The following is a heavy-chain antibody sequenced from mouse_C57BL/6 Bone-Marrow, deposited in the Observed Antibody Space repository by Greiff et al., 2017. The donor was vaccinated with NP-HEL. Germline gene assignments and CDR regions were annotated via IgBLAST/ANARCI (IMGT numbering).Heavy chain of an antibody. CDR1: GFTFSSYG. D-gene: IGHD1-1*01. J-gene: IGHJ3*01. CDR2: ISSGGSYT. V-gene: IGHV5-6*02. Sequence: DVMLVESGGDLVKPGGSLKLSCAASGFTFSSYGMSWVRQTPDKRLEWVATISSGGSYTYYPDSVKGRFTISRDNAKNTLYLQMSSLKSEDTAMYYCARPLLRSFAYWGQGTLVTVSA. CDR3: ARPLLRSFAY.